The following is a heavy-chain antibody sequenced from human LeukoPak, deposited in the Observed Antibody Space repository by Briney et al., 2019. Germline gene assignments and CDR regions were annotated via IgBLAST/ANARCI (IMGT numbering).Heavy chain of an antibody. CDR3: ARDYPGDLVLYYFDY. Sequence: GASVKVSCKASGYTFTGYYMHWVRQAPGQGLEWMGWINPNSGGTNYAQKFQGRVTMTRDTSISTAYMELSRLRSDDTAVYYCARDYPGDLVLYYFDYWGQGTLVTVSS. CDR1: GYTFTGYY. CDR2: INPNSGGT. D-gene: IGHD7-27*01. V-gene: IGHV1-2*02. J-gene: IGHJ4*02.